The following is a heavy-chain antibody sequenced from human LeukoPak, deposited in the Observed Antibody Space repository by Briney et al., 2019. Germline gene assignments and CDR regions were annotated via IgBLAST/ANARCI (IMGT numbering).Heavy chain of an antibody. V-gene: IGHV3-23*01. CDR2: ISGSGGNT. CDR3: AKLKRYSGYGENYFDY. D-gene: IGHD5-12*01. CDR1: GITLSNYG. Sequence: PGGSLRLSCAVSGITLSNYGMSWVRQAPGKGLEWVSGISGSGGNTYYADSVKGRFTISRDNSKNTLYLQMNSLRAEDTAVYYCAKLKRYSGYGENYFDYWGQGTLVTVSS. J-gene: IGHJ4*02.